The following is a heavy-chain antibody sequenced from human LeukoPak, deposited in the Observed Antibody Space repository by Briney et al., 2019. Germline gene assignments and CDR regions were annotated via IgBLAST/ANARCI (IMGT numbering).Heavy chain of an antibody. V-gene: IGHV3-7*01. J-gene: IGHJ3*02. D-gene: IGHD2-2*02. CDR1: GFTFSSYW. CDR2: IKQHGSEK. CDR3: AREGCHSTSCNTGDAFDI. Sequence: GGSLRLSCAASGFTFSSYWMSWVRQTPGKGLEWVANIKQHGSEKYYVDSVKGRFTISRDNAKDSLYLQMNSLRAEDTAVYYCAREGCHSTSCNTGDAFDIWGQGTMVIVSS.